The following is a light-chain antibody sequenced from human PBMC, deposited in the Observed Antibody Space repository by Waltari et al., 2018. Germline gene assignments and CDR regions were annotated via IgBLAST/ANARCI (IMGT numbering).Light chain of an antibody. J-gene: IGKJ2*01. Sequence: DVQLNQSPSSLSASVGERVTVTCLASQDISIYLAWYQQNPGEAPNLLIYKASNLHSGVPSRFSGSGSGTEFTLTISSLQPEDFAVYYCQQRKTYPYTFGQGTKVEIK. CDR2: KAS. V-gene: IGKV1-9*01. CDR3: QQRKTYPYT. CDR1: QDISIY.